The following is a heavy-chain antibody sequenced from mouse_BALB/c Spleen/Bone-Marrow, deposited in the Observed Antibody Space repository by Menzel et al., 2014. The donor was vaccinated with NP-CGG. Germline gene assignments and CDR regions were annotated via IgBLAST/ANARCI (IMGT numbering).Heavy chain of an antibody. CDR3: ASYYYGSSLFAY. D-gene: IGHD1-1*01. CDR1: IFNIKDTY. Sequence: EVQRVESGAELVKPGASVKLSCTASIFNIKDTYMHWVKQRPERGLEWIGRIDPANGNTKYDPKFQGKATITADTSSNTAYLQLSSLTSEDTAVCYCASYYYGSSLFAYWGQGTLVTVSA. J-gene: IGHJ3*01. CDR2: IDPANGNT. V-gene: IGHV14-3*02.